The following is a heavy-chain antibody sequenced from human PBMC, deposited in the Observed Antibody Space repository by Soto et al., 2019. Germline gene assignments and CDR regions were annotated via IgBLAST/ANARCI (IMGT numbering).Heavy chain of an antibody. CDR3: ARGHDNPMSYYYYYGMDV. Sequence: GGSLRLSCAASGFTFSSYSMNWVRQAPGKGLEWVSSITSSSNNIYYADSVKGRFTISRDNAKNSLYLQMNSLRAEDTAVYYCARGHDNPMSYYYYYGMDVWGQGTTVTVSS. V-gene: IGHV3-21*01. CDR2: ITSSSNNI. D-gene: IGHD3-10*02. J-gene: IGHJ6*02. CDR1: GFTFSSYS.